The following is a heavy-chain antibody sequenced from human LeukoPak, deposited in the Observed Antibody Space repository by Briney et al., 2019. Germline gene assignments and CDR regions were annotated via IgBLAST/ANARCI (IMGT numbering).Heavy chain of an antibody. CDR2: INHSGST. CDR1: GGSFRGYY. CDR3: ARGFGGSYSAFDI. V-gene: IGHV4-34*01. Sequence: PSETLSLTCAVYGGSFRGYYWSWIRQPPGKGLEWIGEINHSGSTNYNPSLKSRVTISVDTSKNQFSLKLSSVTAADTAVYYCARGFGGSYSAFDIWGQGTMVTVSS. D-gene: IGHD1-26*01. J-gene: IGHJ3*02.